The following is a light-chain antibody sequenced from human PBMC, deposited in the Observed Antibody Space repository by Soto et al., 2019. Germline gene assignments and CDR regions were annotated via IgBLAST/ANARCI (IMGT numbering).Light chain of an antibody. CDR2: KAS. J-gene: IGKJ2*01. Sequence: DIQMTQSPSTLSTSVGDRVTITCRASQSISSWLAWYQQKPGKAPKLLIYKASTLQSGVPSRFSGSGSGTPFTLTINSLQPDDFATYYFQQYNTYSPTFGHGTKL. CDR3: QQYNTYSPT. V-gene: IGKV1-5*03. CDR1: QSISSW.